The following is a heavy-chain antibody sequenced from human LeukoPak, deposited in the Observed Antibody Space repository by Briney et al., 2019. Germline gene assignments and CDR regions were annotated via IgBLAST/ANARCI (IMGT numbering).Heavy chain of an antibody. CDR1: GGTFSSYA. D-gene: IGHD3-9*01. CDR2: IIPIFGTA. V-gene: IGHV1-69*01. Sequence: VASVKVSCKASGGTFSSYAISWVQQAPGQGLEWMGGIIPIFGTANYAQKFQGRVTITADESTSTAYMELSGLRSEDTAVYYCARGIRYFDWVAFDIWGQGTMVTVSS. J-gene: IGHJ3*02. CDR3: ARGIRYFDWVAFDI.